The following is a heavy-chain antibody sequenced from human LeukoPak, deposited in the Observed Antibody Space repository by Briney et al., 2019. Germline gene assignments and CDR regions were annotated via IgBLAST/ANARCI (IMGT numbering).Heavy chain of an antibody. V-gene: IGHV3-23*01. CDR3: AKVLYYYNNFDY. J-gene: IGHJ4*02. CDR2: IGDTSTGT. Sequence: PGGSLRLSCAASGFSFSGFAMAWVRQAPGKGLEWVSSIGDTSTGTYYADSVKGRFTISRDNSKNTLYLHMNSLRVEDTAEYYCAKVLYYYNNFDYWGQGTLVTVSS. D-gene: IGHD1-26*01. CDR1: GFSFSGFA.